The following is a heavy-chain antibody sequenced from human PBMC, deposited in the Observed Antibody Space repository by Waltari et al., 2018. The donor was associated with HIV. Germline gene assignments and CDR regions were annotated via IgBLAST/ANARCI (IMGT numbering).Heavy chain of an antibody. Sequence: QVQLVQSGAEVKKPGASVKVSCKASGYTFTSYDINWVRQATGQGLEWMGWRKQNSGNTGYAQKFQGRVTMTRNTSISTAYMELSSLRSEDTAVYYCARREGTYCSGGSCYSIYYYGMDVWGQGTTVTVSS. CDR2: RKQNSGNT. D-gene: IGHD2-15*01. CDR1: GYTFTSYD. V-gene: IGHV1-8*01. CDR3: ARREGTYCSGGSCYSIYYYGMDV. J-gene: IGHJ6*02.